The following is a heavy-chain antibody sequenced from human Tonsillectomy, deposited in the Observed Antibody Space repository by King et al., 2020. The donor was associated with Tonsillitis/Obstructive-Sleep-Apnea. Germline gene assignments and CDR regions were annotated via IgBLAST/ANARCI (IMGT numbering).Heavy chain of an antibody. J-gene: IGHJ4*02. Sequence: VQLVESGGGLVQPGRSLRLSCAASGFTFDDYAMHWVRHAPGKGLEWVSSISWSSGRIGYADSVKGRFTISRDNAKNSLYLQMNSLRAGDTALYYCAKDPGPSGSYGYFDYWGQGTLVTVSS. D-gene: IGHD1-26*01. CDR3: AKDPGPSGSYGYFDY. CDR2: ISWSSGRI. V-gene: IGHV3-9*01. CDR1: GFTFDDYA.